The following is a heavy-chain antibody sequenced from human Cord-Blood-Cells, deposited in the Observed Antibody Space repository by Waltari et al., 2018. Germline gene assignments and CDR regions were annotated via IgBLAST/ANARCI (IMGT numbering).Heavy chain of an antibody. D-gene: IGHD6-13*01. J-gene: IGHJ4*02. CDR1: GFTFDDYA. CDR2: ISWNSGSI. Sequence: EVQLVESGGGLVQPGRSLRLSCAASGFTFDDYAMHWVRQAPGKGLEWVSGISWNSGSIGYADSVKGRVTIARDNAKNSLYLQMNSLGAEDMALYYCAKAPIGIAAAGHFDYWGQGTLVTVSS. V-gene: IGHV3-9*03. CDR3: AKAPIGIAAAGHFDY.